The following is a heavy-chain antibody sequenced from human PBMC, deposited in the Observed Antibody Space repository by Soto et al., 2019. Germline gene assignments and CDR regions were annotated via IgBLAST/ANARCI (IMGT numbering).Heavy chain of an antibody. V-gene: IGHV4-34*01. CDR2: INQSGTT. CDR3: ARDIITVIGGEIYYYFGMDV. Sequence: SETLSLTCAVNGGSFREYYWSWLRQPPGKGLEWIGEINQSGTTHYNPSLKRRINISIDTSKNQFSLNLTSVTAADTATYYCARDIITVIGGEIYYYFGMDVWGQGTTVTV. D-gene: IGHD3-10*01. J-gene: IGHJ6*02. CDR1: GGSFREYY.